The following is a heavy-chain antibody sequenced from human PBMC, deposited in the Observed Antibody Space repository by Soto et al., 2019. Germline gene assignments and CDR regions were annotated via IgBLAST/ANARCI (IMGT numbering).Heavy chain of an antibody. CDR1: WYTFGDYA. J-gene: IGHJ5*02. D-gene: IGHD2-8*01. CDR2: ISAYNGNT. V-gene: IGHV1-18*04. Sequence: GASVKVSCSASWYTFGDYAITWVRQAPGQGLEWMGWISAYNGNTKYAQKFQGRVTMTTDTSTNTAHMELRSMGSDDTAVYYCARAGQSSTVYALILHWFDPWAQGTLVPVSS. CDR3: ARAGQSSTVYALILHWFDP.